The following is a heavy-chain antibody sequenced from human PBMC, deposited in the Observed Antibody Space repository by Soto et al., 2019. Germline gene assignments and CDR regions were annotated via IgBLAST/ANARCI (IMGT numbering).Heavy chain of an antibody. J-gene: IGHJ5*02. CDR1: GGSVSSGSYY. CDR3: ARAGGSIVIGNPWVSRWFDP. Sequence: PSETLSLTCTVSGGSVSSGSYYWSWIRQPPGKGLEWIGYIYYSGSTNYNPSLKSRVTISVDTSKNQFSLKLSSVTAADAAVYYCARAGGSIVIGNPWVSRWFDPWGHGTLVTVSS. CDR2: IYYSGST. V-gene: IGHV4-61*01. D-gene: IGHD3-16*02.